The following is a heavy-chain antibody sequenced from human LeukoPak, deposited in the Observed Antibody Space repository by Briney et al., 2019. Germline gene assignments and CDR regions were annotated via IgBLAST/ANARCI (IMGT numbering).Heavy chain of an antibody. D-gene: IGHD6-19*01. CDR2: IYSGGNT. CDR1: GFTVSSNY. CDR3: AREGAGAVAGTGWFDP. V-gene: IGHV3-66*01. J-gene: IGHJ5*02. Sequence: GGSLRLSCAASGFTVSSNYMSWVRQAPGKGLEWVSIIYSGGNTYYADSVKGRFTISRDNSRNTLYLQMNSLRAEDTAVYYCAREGAGAVAGTGWFDPWGQGTLVTVSS.